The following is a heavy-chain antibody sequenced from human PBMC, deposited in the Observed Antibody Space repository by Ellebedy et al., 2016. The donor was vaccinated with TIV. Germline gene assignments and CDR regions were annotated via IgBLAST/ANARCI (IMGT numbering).Heavy chain of an antibody. V-gene: IGHV3-21*01. J-gene: IGHJ4*02. CDR3: ARPGASYSSSWYDFDC. Sequence: PGGSLRLSCAASGFTFSSVTMNWVRQAPGKGLEWVSSISSSATYIHSADSVKGRFTISRDNAKNLLYLQMNSLRVEDTAVYYCARPGASYSSSWYDFDCWGQGTLVTVSS. CDR1: GFTFSSVT. CDR2: ISSSATYI. D-gene: IGHD6-13*01.